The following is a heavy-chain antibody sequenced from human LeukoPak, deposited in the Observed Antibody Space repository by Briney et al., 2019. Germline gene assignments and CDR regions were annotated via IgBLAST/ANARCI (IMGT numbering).Heavy chain of an antibody. CDR2: IWYDGSNK. CDR3: ARGGHYSHFDY. Sequence: GRSLRLSCAASGFTLSNYGMHWVRQAPGKGLEWVAIIWYDGSNKYYADSVKGRFTISRDNSKNTVFLQMNSLRAEDTAVYYCARGGHYSHFDYWGQGTLVTVSS. CDR1: GFTLSNYG. D-gene: IGHD5-18*01. J-gene: IGHJ4*02. V-gene: IGHV3-33*01.